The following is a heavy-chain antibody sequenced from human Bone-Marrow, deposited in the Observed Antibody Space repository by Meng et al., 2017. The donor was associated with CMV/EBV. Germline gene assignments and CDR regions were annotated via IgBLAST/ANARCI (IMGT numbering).Heavy chain of an antibody. J-gene: IGHJ4*02. CDR2: IYSGGSST. CDR3: AKDLAGLTGPSPPYYFDY. CDR1: GFTFSSYA. D-gene: IGHD1-20*01. Sequence: GESLKISCAASGFTFSSYAMSWVRQAPGKGLEWVSVIYSGGSSTYYADSVKGRFTISRDNSKNTLYLQMNSLRAEDTAVYYCAKDLAGLTGPSPPYYFDYWGQGTLVTVSS. V-gene: IGHV3-23*03.